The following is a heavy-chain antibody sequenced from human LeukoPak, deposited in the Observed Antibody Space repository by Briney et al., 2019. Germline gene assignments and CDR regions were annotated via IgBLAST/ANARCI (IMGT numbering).Heavy chain of an antibody. D-gene: IGHD6-19*01. CDR3: ARLGYSSGWHNWFDP. V-gene: IGHV1-18*01. J-gene: IGHJ5*02. CDR2: ISAYNGNT. Sequence: ASVKVSCKASGYTFTRYGISWARQAPGRGLEWMGWISAYNGNTNYAQKLQGRVTMTTDTSTSTAYMELRSLRSDDTAVYYCARLGYSSGWHNWFDPWGQGTLVTVSS. CDR1: GYTFTRYG.